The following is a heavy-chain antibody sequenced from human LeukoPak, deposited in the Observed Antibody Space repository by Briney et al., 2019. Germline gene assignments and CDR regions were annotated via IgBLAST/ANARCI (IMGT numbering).Heavy chain of an antibody. J-gene: IGHJ5*02. V-gene: IGHV3-30*18. CDR1: GFTFSSYG. D-gene: IGHD3-16*01. CDR2: ISYDGSNK. CDR3: AKDWGSARSWFDP. Sequence: GGSLRLSCAASGFTFSSYGMHWVRQAPGKGLEWVAVISYDGSNKYYADSVKGRFTISRDNSKNTLYLQMNSLRAEDTAVYYCAKDWGSARSWFDPWGQGTLVTVSS.